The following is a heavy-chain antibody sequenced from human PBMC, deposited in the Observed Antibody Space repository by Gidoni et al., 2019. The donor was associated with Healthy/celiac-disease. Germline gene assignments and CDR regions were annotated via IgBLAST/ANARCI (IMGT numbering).Heavy chain of an antibody. CDR2: INPSGGST. Sequence: QVQLVQSGAEVKKPGAAVKVSCKASGYTFTSYYMHWGRQAPGQGLEWMGIINPSGGSTSYAQKFQGRVTMTRDTSTSTVYMELSSLRSEDTAVYYCAGGVAATYPDNWFDPWGQGTLVTVSS. D-gene: IGHD2-15*01. V-gene: IGHV1-46*01. J-gene: IGHJ5*02. CDR3: AGGVAATYPDNWFDP. CDR1: GYTFTSYY.